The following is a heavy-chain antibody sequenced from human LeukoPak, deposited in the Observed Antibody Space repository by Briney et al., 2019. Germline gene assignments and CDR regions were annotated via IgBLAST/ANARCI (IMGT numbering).Heavy chain of an antibody. CDR1: GGAISSYY. Sequence: SETLSLTCTVSGGAISSYYWSCIRQPPGKGLEWIGYIYYSGSTNYNPSLKSRVTISVDTSKNQFSLKLSSVTAADTAVYYCARDYCSSTSCYRYFDLWGRGTLVTVSS. CDR3: ARDYCSSTSCYRYFDL. J-gene: IGHJ2*01. V-gene: IGHV4-59*01. CDR2: IYYSGST. D-gene: IGHD2-2*01.